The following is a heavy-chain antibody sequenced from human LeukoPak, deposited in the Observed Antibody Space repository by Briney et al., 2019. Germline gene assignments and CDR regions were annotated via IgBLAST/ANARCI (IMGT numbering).Heavy chain of an antibody. CDR1: GGSISSYY. V-gene: IGHV4-59*01. CDR3: ARAVGYSYGNWFDP. J-gene: IGHJ5*02. Sequence: SETLSLTCTVSGGSISSYYWSWIRQPPGKGREWIGYIYYSGSINYNPSLKSRVTISVDTSKNQFSLKLSSVTAADTAVYYCARAVGYSYGNWFDPWGQGTLVTVSS. CDR2: IYYSGSI. D-gene: IGHD5-18*01.